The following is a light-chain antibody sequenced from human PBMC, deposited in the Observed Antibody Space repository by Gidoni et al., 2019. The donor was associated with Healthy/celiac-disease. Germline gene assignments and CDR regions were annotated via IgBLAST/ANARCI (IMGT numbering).Light chain of an antibody. CDR3: QKYNSAPVFT. J-gene: IGKJ3*01. V-gene: IGKV1-27*01. Sequence: DIQMTQSPSSLSASVGDRVTITCRASQGISNYLAWYQQKPGKVPKLLIYAASTLQSGVPSRFSGRGSGTDFTLTISSLQPEDVATYYCQKYNSAPVFTFGPGTKVDIK. CDR1: QGISNY. CDR2: AAS.